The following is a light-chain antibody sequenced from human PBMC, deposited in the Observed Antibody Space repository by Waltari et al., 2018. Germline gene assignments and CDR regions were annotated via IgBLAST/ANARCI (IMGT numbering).Light chain of an antibody. J-gene: IGLJ1*01. CDR1: SSDIGAYNY. CDR3: SSYAGSNNYV. CDR2: EVS. Sequence: QSALTQPPSASGSPGQSVTISCTGTSSDIGAYNYVSWYQPHPGKAPKRMIYEVSKRPSGVPDRFSGSKSGNTASLTVSGLQAEDEADYYCSSYAGSNNYVFGTGTKVTVL. V-gene: IGLV2-8*01.